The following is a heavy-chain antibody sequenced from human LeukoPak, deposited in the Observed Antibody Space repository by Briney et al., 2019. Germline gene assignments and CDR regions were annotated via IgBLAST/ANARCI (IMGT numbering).Heavy chain of an antibody. CDR3: ARDRRITMVRGVAY. CDR1: RFMFSNYA. Sequence: PGGSLRLSCAASRFMFSNYAMSWVRQTPGGRLEWVSLISEGGDGTYYADSVKGRFTISRDNSKNTLYLQMNSLRAEDTAVYYCARDRRITMVRGVAYWGQGTLVTVSS. J-gene: IGHJ4*02. V-gene: IGHV3-23*01. CDR2: ISEGGDGT. D-gene: IGHD3-10*01.